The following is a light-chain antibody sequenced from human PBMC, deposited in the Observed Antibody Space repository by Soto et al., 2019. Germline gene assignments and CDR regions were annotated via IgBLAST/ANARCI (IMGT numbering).Light chain of an antibody. CDR3: QTWGNGIVI. CDR1: RGHSSYD. J-gene: IGLJ2*01. V-gene: IGLV4-69*01. Sequence: QSVLTQSPSASASLGASVKLTCTLSRGHSSYDIAWHQQQPEKGPRYLMKLSSGGSHNQGDGIPDSFSGSSPGAERYLTIYRLQSEDEADYYGQTWGNGIVIFGGGTKLTVL. CDR2: LSSGGSH.